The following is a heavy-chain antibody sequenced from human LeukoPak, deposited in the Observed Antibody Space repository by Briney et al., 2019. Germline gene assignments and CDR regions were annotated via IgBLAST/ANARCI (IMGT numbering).Heavy chain of an antibody. J-gene: IGHJ4*02. D-gene: IGHD5-18*01. CDR3: ARERYSYGAHFDY. V-gene: IGHV4-59*12. Sequence: SETLSLTCTVSGDSINNYYWSWIRQSPGKGLEWIGYIYYSGTTNYNPSLKSRVTISVDTSKNQFSLKLSSVTAADTAVYYCARERYSYGAHFDYWGQGTLVTVSS. CDR1: GDSINNYY. CDR2: IYYSGTT.